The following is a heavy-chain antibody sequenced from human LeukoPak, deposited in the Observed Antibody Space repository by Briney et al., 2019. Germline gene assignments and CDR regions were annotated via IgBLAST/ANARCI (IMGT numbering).Heavy chain of an antibody. D-gene: IGHD2-2*01. CDR3: ARDRGGYCSRTSCYALDY. V-gene: IGHV3-7*01. Sequence: PGGSLRLSCAASGFTFSSYWVSWVRQAPGKGLEWVANIEQDGSEKYYVDSVKGRFTTSRDNAKSSLYLQMNSLRAEDTVVYYCARDRGGYCSRTSCYALDYWGQGTLVTVSP. CDR2: IEQDGSEK. CDR1: GFTFSSYW. J-gene: IGHJ4*02.